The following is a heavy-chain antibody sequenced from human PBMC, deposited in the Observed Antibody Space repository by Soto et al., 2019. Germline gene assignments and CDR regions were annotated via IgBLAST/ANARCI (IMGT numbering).Heavy chain of an antibody. Sequence: QVQLQQSGPGLVKPSETLSLTCAVSGGSISSYYGSWIRQPPGKGLEWIGFISYSGSTSYNPSLNGRGTMSVDMSKNQFSLKLTSVTAADTAVYYCARHSRGYSGLLDLWGRGTLVTVSS. D-gene: IGHD2-21*01. CDR2: ISYSGST. V-gene: IGHV4-59*08. CDR1: GGSISSYY. CDR3: ARHSRGYSGLLDL. J-gene: IGHJ2*01.